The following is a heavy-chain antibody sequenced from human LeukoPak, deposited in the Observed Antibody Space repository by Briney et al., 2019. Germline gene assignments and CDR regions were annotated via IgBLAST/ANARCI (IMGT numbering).Heavy chain of an antibody. J-gene: IGHJ5*02. CDR2: IYHSGST. V-gene: IGHV4-30-2*01. CDR3: ARGGFLEWFRWFDP. Sequence: PSETLSLTCTVSGGSISSGGYYWSWIRQPPGKGLEWIGYIYHSGSTYYNPSLKGRVTISVDRSKNQFSLKLSSVTAADTAVYYCARGGFLEWFRWFDPWGQGTLVTVSS. CDR1: GGSISSGGYY. D-gene: IGHD3-3*01.